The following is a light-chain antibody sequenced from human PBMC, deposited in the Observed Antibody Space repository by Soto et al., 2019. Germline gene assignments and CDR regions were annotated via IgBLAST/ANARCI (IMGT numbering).Light chain of an antibody. CDR2: DAS. CDR1: QSISSW. CDR3: QQRTWT. J-gene: IGKJ1*01. Sequence: IGISHSPATLSASVLYRITVTCRASQSISSWLAWYQQKPGKAPKLLIYDASSLESGVPSRFSGSGSGTEFTLTISSLQPDDFATYYCQQRTWTFGQGTKVDIK. V-gene: IGKV1-5*01.